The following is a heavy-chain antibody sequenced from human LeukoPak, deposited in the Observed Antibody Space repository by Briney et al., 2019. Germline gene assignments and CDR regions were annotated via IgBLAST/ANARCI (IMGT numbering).Heavy chain of an antibody. CDR3: ARIRDISAWDNSWYFDS. V-gene: IGHV1-8*01. CDR2: MNPNSGNT. CDR1: GYTFTSYD. J-gene: IGHJ4*02. D-gene: IGHD6-19*01. Sequence: ASVKVSCKASGYTFTSYDINWVRQATGQGLEWMGWMNPNSGNTGYAQKFQGRVTMTRDTSISTAYMELTRLRSDDTAVYYCARIRDISAWDNSWYFDSWGQGTLVTVSS.